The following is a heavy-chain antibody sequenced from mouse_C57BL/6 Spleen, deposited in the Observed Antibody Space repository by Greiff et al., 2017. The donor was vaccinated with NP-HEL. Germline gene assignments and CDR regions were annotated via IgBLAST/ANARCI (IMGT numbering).Heavy chain of an antibody. Sequence: VQLKESGPVLVKPGASVKMSCKASGYTFTDYYMNWVKQSHGKSLEWIGVINPYNGGTSYNQKFKGKATLTVDKSSSTAYMELNSLTSEDSAVYYCARVGGDYDEAAWFAYWGQGTLVTVSA. CDR1: GYTFTDYY. D-gene: IGHD2-4*01. V-gene: IGHV1-19*01. CDR3: ARVGGDYDEAAWFAY. J-gene: IGHJ3*01. CDR2: INPYNGGT.